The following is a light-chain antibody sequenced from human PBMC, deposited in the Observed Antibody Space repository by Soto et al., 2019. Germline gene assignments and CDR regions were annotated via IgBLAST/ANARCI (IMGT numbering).Light chain of an antibody. CDR2: GAS. Sequence: EIVLTQSPGTLSLSPGERATLSCRASQSVSSSYLAWYQQKPGQAPRLLIYGASSRATGIPDRFSGSGSGTDFTLTISRLEPEDVAVYYCQQDGSSPTTFGQGTKVDIK. V-gene: IGKV3-20*01. CDR1: QSVSSSY. J-gene: IGKJ1*01. CDR3: QQDGSSPTT.